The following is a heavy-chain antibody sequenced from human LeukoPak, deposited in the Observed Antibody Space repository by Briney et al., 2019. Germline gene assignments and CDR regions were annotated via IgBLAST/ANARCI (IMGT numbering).Heavy chain of an antibody. CDR1: GGSLSGYS. CDR2: INHSGST. D-gene: IGHD5-18*01. Sequence: SETLSLTCAVYGGSLSGYSWSWIRQPPGKGLEWIGEINHSGSTNYNPSLKSRVTISVDTSKNQFSLKLTSVNAADTAVYYCARDGCVDTAMVRGCRDYWGQGTLVTVSS. J-gene: IGHJ4*02. V-gene: IGHV4-34*01. CDR3: ARDGCVDTAMVRGCRDY.